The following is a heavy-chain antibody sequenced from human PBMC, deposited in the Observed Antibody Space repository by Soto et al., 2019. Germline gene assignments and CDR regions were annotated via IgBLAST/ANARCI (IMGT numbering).Heavy chain of an antibody. CDR2: INGEGTIT. CDR1: GFSFNNYC. CDR3: TRGGAVAAVDI. V-gene: IGHV3-74*01. D-gene: IGHD6-19*01. J-gene: IGHJ3*02. Sequence: GGSLRLSCAASGFSFNNYCMHWVRQAPGTGLVWVSRINGEGTITSYADSVKGRFTISRDNAKNTLYLQMNSLRAEDAAVYYCTRGGAVAAVDIWGQGTMVTVSS.